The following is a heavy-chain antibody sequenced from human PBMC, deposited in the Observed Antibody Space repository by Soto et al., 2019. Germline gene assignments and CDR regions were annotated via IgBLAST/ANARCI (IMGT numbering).Heavy chain of an antibody. D-gene: IGHD3-16*01. CDR1: GGSISSYY. CDR3: ASSYPYDYVWGSSFDY. CDR2: IYTSGST. V-gene: IGHV4-4*07. J-gene: IGHJ4*02. Sequence: SETLSLTCTVSGGSISSYYWSWIRQPAGKGLEWIGRIYTSGSTNYNPSLKSRVTMSVDTSKNQFSLKLSSVTAADTAVYYCASSYPYDYVWGSSFDYWGQGTLVTVSS.